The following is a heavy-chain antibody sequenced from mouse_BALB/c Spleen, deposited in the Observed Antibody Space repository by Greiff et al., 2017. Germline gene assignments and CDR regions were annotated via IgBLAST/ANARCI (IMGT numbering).Heavy chain of an antibody. CDR3: ARTPSRYWYFDV. D-gene: IGHD2-10*02. V-gene: IGHV5-17*02. CDR1: GFTFSSFG. Sequence: EVQVVESGGGLVQPGGSRKLSCAASGFTFSSFGMHWVRQAPEKGLEWVAYISSGSSTIYYADTVKGRFTISRDNPKNTLFLQMTSLRSEDTAMYYCARTPSRYWYFDVWGAGTTVTVSS. CDR2: ISSGSSTI. J-gene: IGHJ1*01.